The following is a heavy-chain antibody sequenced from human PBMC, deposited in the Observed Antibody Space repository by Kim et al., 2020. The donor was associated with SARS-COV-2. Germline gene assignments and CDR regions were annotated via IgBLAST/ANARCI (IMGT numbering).Heavy chain of an antibody. CDR1: GYSFTSYW. Sequence: GESLKISCKGSGYSFTSYWIGWVRQMPGKRLERMGNFYPGDSDTRHIPSFQGQTTISAEKSISTAYLQWSSLEASDTSMYYCARRDTSQGFDPWGQGTLVTVSS. CDR2: FYPGDSDT. CDR3: ARRDTSQGFDP. D-gene: IGHD2-2*01. V-gene: IGHV5-51*01. J-gene: IGHJ5*02.